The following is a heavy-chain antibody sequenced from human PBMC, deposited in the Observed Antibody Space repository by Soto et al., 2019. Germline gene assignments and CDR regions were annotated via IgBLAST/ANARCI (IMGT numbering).Heavy chain of an antibody. CDR2: INHSGST. V-gene: IGHV4-34*01. CDR1: GGSFSGYY. D-gene: IGHD3-3*01. Sequence: SETLSLTCAVCGGSFSGYYWSWIRQPPGKGLEWIGEINHSGSTNYNPSLKSRVTISVDTSKNQFSLKLSSVTAADTAVYYCARNGSYYDFWSGYYFGGGMDVWGQGTTVTVSS. CDR3: ARNGSYYDFWSGYYFGGGMDV. J-gene: IGHJ6*02.